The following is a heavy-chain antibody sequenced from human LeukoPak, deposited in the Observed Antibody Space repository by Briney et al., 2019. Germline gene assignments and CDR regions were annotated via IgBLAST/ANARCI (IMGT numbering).Heavy chain of an antibody. CDR2: ISSSSSTI. CDR1: GFTFSSYS. CDR3: AKFSGYSYGGWFDQ. V-gene: IGHV3-48*01. D-gene: IGHD5-18*01. Sequence: GGSLRLSCAASGFTFSSYSMNWVRQAPGKGLEWVSYISSSSSTIYYADSVKGRFTISRDNAKNSLYLQMNSLRAEDTAVYYCAKFSGYSYGGWFDQWGPGTLVTVSS. J-gene: IGHJ5*02.